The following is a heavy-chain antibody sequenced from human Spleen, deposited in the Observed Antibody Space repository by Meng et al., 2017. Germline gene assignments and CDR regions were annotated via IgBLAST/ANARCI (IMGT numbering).Heavy chain of an antibody. V-gene: IGHV4-4*02. J-gene: IGHJ4*01. CDR2: IYHLGST. CDR3: AVFSSGWGPFDC. D-gene: IGHD6-19*01. CDR1: GGSIRSSNW. Sequence: QASGPGLVKPSGTLSLPCAVSGGSIRSSNWWSWVRQPPGKGLEWIGEIYHLGSTNYNPSLKSRVTISVDKSKTQFSLKVTSVTAADTAVYYCAVFSSGWGPFDCWGQGTLVTVSS.